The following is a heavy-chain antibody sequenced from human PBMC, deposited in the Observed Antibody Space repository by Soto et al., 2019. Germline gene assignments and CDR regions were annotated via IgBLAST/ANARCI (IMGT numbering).Heavy chain of an antibody. J-gene: IGHJ4*02. CDR3: ARGRGEGDGYNYDFDY. CDR1: GGTFSSYA. D-gene: IGHD5-12*01. Sequence: QVQLVQSGAEVKKPGSSVKVSCKASGGTFSSYAISWVRQAPGQGLEWMGGIIPIFGTANYAQKFQGRVTITADESTSTADMELSSLRSEDKAVYYCARGRGEGDGYNYDFDYWGQGTLVTVSS. V-gene: IGHV1-69*12. CDR2: IIPIFGTA.